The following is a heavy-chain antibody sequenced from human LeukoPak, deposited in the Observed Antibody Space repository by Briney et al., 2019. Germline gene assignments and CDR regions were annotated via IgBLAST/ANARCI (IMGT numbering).Heavy chain of an antibody. D-gene: IGHD3-10*01. CDR3: ARGDTYGSGSYWY. J-gene: IGHJ4*02. CDR1: GFTFSSYS. V-gene: IGHV3-21*01. CDR2: ISSSSSNI. Sequence: GGSLRLSCAASGFTFSSYSMKWVRQAPGKGLEWVSSISSSSSNIYYADSVKGRFTISRDNAKNSLYLQMNSLRAEDTAVYYCARGDTYGSGSYWYWGQGTLVTVSS.